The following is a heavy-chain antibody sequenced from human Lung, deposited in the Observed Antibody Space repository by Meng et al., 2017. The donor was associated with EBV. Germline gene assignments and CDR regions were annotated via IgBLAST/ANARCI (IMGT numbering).Heavy chain of an antibody. CDR2: IFHIGST. CDR3: ARAPPLRAQEEDHLRK. Sequence: VRLPEWGPGLVRPSGTLSLPCAVSGGSIRSDDWWTWVRQPPGKGLEGIGEIFHIGSTNYTPSLKSRVTISIDKSKNQFSLKLSSVTAADTAVYYCARAPPLRAQEEDHLRKWGQGILVTVSS. D-gene: IGHD4-17*01. J-gene: IGHJ4*02. CDR1: GGSIRSDDW. V-gene: IGHV4-4*02.